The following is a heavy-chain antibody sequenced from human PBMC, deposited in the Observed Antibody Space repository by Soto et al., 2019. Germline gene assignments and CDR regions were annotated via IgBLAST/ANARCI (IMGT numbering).Heavy chain of an antibody. CDR1: GFSFVNYA. CDR2: LSGSGTST. J-gene: IGHJ4*02. CDR3: AKATTNGGWFNPFDF. Sequence: GGSLRLSCAASGFSFVNYAMNWVRQAPGKGLEWVSGLSGSGTSTYYADSVKGRFTISRDNSRDTLFLQMNSLTADDTAVSYCAKATTNGGWFNPFDFWGQGALVTVSS. V-gene: IGHV3-23*01. D-gene: IGHD6-19*01.